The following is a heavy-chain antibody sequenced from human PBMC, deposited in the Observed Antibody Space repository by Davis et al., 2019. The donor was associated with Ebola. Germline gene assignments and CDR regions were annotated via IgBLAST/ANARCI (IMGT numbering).Heavy chain of an antibody. V-gene: IGHV4-34*01. J-gene: IGHJ4*02. CDR1: GSTFRGYD. D-gene: IGHD3-16*01. CDR2: INYSGNT. CDR3: ARGSDYIWGKDDF. Sequence: MPSETLSLTCAVYGSTFRGYDWSWIRQSPGKGLEWIGEINYSGNTKYNPSLKSRVTISVDTSKNQFSLSLTYLTAADTAVYYCARGSDYIWGKDDFWGQGTLVTVSS.